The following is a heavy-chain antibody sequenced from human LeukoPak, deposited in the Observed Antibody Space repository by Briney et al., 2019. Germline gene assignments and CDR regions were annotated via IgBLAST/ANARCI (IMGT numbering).Heavy chain of an antibody. D-gene: IGHD6-13*01. V-gene: IGHV3-7*05. CDR2: INPDGNEK. Sequence: GGSLRLSCAASGFTFSSYAMSWVRQAPGKGLEWVANINPDGNEKYYVDSVKGRFTISRDNAKNSLYLQMNNLRADDTAVYYCAKYGYSSNWYGFDYWGQGILVTVSS. CDR1: GFTFSSYA. CDR3: AKYGYSSNWYGFDY. J-gene: IGHJ4*02.